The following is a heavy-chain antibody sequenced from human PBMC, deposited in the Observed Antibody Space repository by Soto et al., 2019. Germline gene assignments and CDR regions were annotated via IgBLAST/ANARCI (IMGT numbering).Heavy chain of an antibody. D-gene: IGHD4-17*01. J-gene: IGHJ6*02. CDR2: IWYDGSNK. Sequence: PGGSLRLSCAASGFTFSSYGMHWVRQAPGKGLGWVAVIWYDGSNKYYADSVKGRFTISRDNSKNTLYLQMNSLRAEDTAVYYCAREAYGDYVRYYYGMDVWGQGTTVTVSS. V-gene: IGHV3-33*01. CDR3: AREAYGDYVRYYYGMDV. CDR1: GFTFSSYG.